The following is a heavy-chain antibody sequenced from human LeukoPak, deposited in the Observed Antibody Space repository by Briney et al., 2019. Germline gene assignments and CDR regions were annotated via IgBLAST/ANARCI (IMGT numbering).Heavy chain of an antibody. D-gene: IGHD2-2*01. CDR3: AKLLVGVVPASIHHYDY. CDR2: ISGSGGST. CDR1: GFTFSSYA. Sequence: PVGSLRLSCAASGFTFSSYAMSWARQAPGKGLEWVSAISGSGGSTYYADSVKGRFTISRDNSKNTLYLQMNSLRAEDTAVYYCAKLLVGVVPASIHHYDYWGQGTLVTVSS. V-gene: IGHV3-23*01. J-gene: IGHJ4*02.